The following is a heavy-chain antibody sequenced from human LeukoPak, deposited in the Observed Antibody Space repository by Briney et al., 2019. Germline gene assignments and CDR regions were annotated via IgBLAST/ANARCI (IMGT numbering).Heavy chain of an antibody. CDR2: INHSGST. V-gene: IGHV4-34*01. J-gene: IGHJ6*02. CDR3: ARDSFVRSSGWSPPAGMDV. D-gene: IGHD6-19*01. CDR1: GGPFSGYY. Sequence: SETLSLTCAVYGGPFSGYYWSWIRQPPGKGLEWIGEINHSGSTNYNPSLKSRVTISVDTSKNQFSLKLSSVTAADTAVYYCARDSFVRSSGWSPPAGMDVWGQGTTVTVSS.